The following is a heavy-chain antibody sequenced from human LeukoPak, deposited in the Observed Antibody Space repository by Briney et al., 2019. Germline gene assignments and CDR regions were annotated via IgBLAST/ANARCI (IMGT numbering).Heavy chain of an antibody. CDR2: ITSSGITI. CDR3: AREVYCGGDCPSPLDF. CDR1: GFDFSDYT. J-gene: IGHJ4*02. D-gene: IGHD2-21*02. Sequence: GGSLRLSCAASGFDFSDYTMNWVRRAPGKGLEWLSYITSSGITIYYADSVKGRFTISRDNAENSLYLHMNSLRAEDTAVYYCAREVYCGGDCPSPLDFWGQGTLVTVSS. V-gene: IGHV3-48*04.